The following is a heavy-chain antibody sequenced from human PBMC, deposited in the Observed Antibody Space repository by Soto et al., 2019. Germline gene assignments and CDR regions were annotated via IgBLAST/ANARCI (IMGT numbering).Heavy chain of an antibody. CDR1: GGSLSSYH. Sequence: SETLSLTCTVSGGSLSSYHWSWIRQPPGKGLEWIGYIYYGGSTNYNPSLKSRTTMSADTSKNQFSLKLSSVTAADTAVYYCARVVSTFYYHYYMDVWGKGTTVTVSS. J-gene: IGHJ6*03. V-gene: IGHV4-59*01. CDR2: IYYGGST. CDR3: ARVVSTFYYHYYMDV. D-gene: IGHD2-2*01.